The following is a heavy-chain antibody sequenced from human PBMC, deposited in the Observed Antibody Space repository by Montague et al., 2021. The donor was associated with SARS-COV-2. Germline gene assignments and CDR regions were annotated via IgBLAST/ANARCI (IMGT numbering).Heavy chain of an antibody. CDR3: ARIQYGGYGGAFDY. Sequence: LSLSLSASGFTFSSYAMHWVRQAPGKGLEWVAVISYDGSNKYYADSVKGRFTISRDNSKNTLYLQMNSLRAEDTAVYYCARIQYGGYGGAFDYWGQGTLVTVSS. J-gene: IGHJ4*02. V-gene: IGHV3-30-3*01. D-gene: IGHD5-12*01. CDR1: GFTFSSYA. CDR2: ISYDGSNK.